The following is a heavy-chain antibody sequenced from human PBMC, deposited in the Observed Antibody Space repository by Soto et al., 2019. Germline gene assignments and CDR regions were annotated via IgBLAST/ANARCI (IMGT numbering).Heavy chain of an antibody. J-gene: IGHJ4*02. V-gene: IGHV3-33*01. D-gene: IGHD4-17*01. CDR2: IWYDGTQK. CDR1: GVTFNPHA. CDR3: ARAGGTTVTGLWHFDS. Sequence: PGESLILSCEASGVTFNPHAMHWVRTPQGKGLEWLAAIWYDGTQKYYADSVKGRFIISRDNSKKTLYLEMNSLRAEDTAVYYCARAGGTTVTGLWHFDSWGQGTLVT.